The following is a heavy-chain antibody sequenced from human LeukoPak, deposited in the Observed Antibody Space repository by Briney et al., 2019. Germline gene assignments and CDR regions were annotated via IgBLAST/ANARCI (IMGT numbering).Heavy chain of an antibody. CDR3: ARALRGYSSSWYVDY. V-gene: IGHV1-2*06. CDR2: INPNSGGT. J-gene: IGHJ4*02. CDR1: GYTFTGYY. Sequence: ASVKVSCKASGYTFTGYYMHWVRQAPGQGLEWMGRINPNSGGTNYAEKFQGRVAMTRDTSTSTAYMELSRLRSDDTAVYYCARALRGYSSSWYVDYWGQGTLVTVSS. D-gene: IGHD6-13*01.